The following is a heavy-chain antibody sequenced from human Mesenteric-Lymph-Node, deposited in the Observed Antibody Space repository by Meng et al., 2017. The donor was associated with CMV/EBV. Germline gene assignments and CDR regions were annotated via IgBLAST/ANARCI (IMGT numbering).Heavy chain of an antibody. D-gene: IGHD6-6*01. J-gene: IGHJ6*02. CDR2: IYSGGST. CDR3: AGVSSSSSGYGMDV. CDR1: GFTVSSNS. Sequence: GESLKISCAASGFTVSSNSMSWVRQAPGKGLEWVSLIYSGGSTYYADSVKGRFTITRDNSKNTLYLQMNSLRAEDTAVYYCAGVSSSSSGYGMDVWGQGTTVTVSS. V-gene: IGHV3-53*01.